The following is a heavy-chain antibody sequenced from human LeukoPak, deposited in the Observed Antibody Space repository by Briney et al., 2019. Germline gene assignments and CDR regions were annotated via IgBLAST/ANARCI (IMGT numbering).Heavy chain of an antibody. D-gene: IGHD6-13*01. V-gene: IGHV3-30*03. CDR1: GLTFSSNW. CDR3: AREGYSSSWYLAFGY. Sequence: RSLRLSWEVSGLTFSSNWTSWVSQPPSKGLGWVSVISYDGSNKYYEDYVNDGFIISRENSKNTLYLQMNSLRAEDTAVDYCAREGYSSSWYLAFGYWGQGTLVTVSS. CDR2: ISYDGSNK. J-gene: IGHJ4*02.